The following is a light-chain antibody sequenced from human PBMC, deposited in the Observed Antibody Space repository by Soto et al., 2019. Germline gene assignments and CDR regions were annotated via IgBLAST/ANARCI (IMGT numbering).Light chain of an antibody. CDR2: DAS. CDR1: QSVSYY. Sequence: EILMTQSPVTLSASPGERVTFSCRASQSVSYYLAWYQQKPGQAPRLLIYDASTRATGIPVRFSGSGSGTEFTLTISSLQSEDFGVYYCQQNKDWPGTFGQGTKVEIK. CDR3: QQNKDWPGT. V-gene: IGKV3-15*01. J-gene: IGKJ1*01.